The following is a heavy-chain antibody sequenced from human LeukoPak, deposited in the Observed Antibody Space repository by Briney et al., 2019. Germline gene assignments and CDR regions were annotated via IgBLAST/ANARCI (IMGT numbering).Heavy chain of an antibody. Sequence: ASVKDSSTGSRYTSTSYYTRWGRQAPGQGLEWMGIINPSGGSTSYAQKFQGRVTMTRDPSTSTVYMELSSLRSEDTAVYYCGRDLAGSCLDYCGQGTLVTVSS. CDR3: GRDLAGSCLDY. V-gene: IGHV1-46*01. CDR1: RYTSTSYY. J-gene: IGHJ4*02. D-gene: IGHD1-26*01. CDR2: INPSGGST.